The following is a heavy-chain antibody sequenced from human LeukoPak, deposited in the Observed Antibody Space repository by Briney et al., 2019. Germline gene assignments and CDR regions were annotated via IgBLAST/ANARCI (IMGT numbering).Heavy chain of an antibody. CDR3: ARDYYYYYMDV. V-gene: IGHV4-59*01. Sequence: SETLSLTCTVSGASINNYYWSWIRQPPGKGLEWIGYIYYTGNTKYNPSLKSRVTISLDTPKTQFSLKVHSVTAADTAVYYCARDYYYYYMDVWGKGTTVTVAS. J-gene: IGHJ6*03. CDR2: IYYTGNT. CDR1: GASINNYY.